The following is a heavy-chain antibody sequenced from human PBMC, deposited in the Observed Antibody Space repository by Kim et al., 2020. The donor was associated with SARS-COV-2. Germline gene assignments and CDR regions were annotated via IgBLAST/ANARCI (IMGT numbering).Heavy chain of an antibody. D-gene: IGHD2-2*01. CDR2: IYYSGST. V-gene: IGHV4-59*08. CDR1: GGSISSYY. Sequence: SETLSLTCTVSGGSISSYYWSWIRQPPGKGLEWIGYIYYSGSTNYNPSLKSRVTISVDTSKNQFSLKLSSVTAADTAVYYCARDGTRMNYMDVWGKGTTVTVSS. CDR3: ARDGTRMNYMDV. J-gene: IGHJ6*03.